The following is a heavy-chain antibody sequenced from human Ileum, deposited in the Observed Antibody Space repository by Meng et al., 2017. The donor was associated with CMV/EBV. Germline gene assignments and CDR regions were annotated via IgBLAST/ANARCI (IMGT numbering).Heavy chain of an antibody. CDR1: DGPFSGYF. D-gene: IGHD2-2*02. V-gene: IGHV4-34*01. Sequence: YDGPFSGYFWSWIRQPPGKGLEWIGEINHGRNTQYNPSFQSRVTISIDTSKNQFSLNLKSVTAADTAVYYCARVFCRTTSCYTAWFDPWGQGSLVTISS. J-gene: IGHJ5*02. CDR3: ARVFCRTTSCYTAWFDP. CDR2: INHGRNT.